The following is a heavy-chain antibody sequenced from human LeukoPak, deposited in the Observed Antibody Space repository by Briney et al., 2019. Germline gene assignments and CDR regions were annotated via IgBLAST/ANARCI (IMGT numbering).Heavy chain of an antibody. V-gene: IGHV1-2*02. J-gene: IGHJ4*02. Sequence: GASVKVSCKASGYTFTGYYMHWVRQAPGQGLEWMGWINPNSGGTNYAQKFQGRVTMTRDTSISTAYMELSRLRSDDTAVYYCARGAGLLLWFGELSTLDYWGQGTLVTVSS. CDR1: GYTFTGYY. D-gene: IGHD3-10*01. CDR3: ARGAGLLLWFGELSTLDY. CDR2: INPNSGGT.